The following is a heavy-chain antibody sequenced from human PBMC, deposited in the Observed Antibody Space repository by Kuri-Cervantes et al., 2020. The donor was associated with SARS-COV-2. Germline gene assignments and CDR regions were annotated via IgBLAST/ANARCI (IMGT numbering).Heavy chain of an antibody. J-gene: IGHJ6*02. D-gene: IGHD2-15*01. CDR3: ARGKRVGYCSGGSCYSGRSINYYYYGMDV. CDR2: INYSGST. CDR1: GGSFSSYY. V-gene: IGHV4-34*01. Sequence: GSLRLSCAVYGGSFSSYYWSWIRQPPGKGLEWIGEINYSGSTNYNPSLKSRVTISEDTSKNQFSLKLTSVTAADTAAYYCARGKRVGYCSGGSCYSGRSINYYYYGMDVWGQGTTVTASS.